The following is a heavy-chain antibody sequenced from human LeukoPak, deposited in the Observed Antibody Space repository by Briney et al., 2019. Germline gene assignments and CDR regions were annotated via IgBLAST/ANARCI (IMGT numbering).Heavy chain of an antibody. CDR2: IYYSGST. Sequence: SETLSLTCTVSGGSISSYYWSWIRQPPGKGLEWIGYIYYSGSTNYNPSLKSRVTISVDTSKNQFSLKLSSVTAADTAVYYCASPPNDFWSGYEQNWFDPWGQGTLVTVSS. CDR3: ASPPNDFWSGYEQNWFDP. CDR1: GGSISSYY. J-gene: IGHJ5*02. V-gene: IGHV4-59*01. D-gene: IGHD3-3*01.